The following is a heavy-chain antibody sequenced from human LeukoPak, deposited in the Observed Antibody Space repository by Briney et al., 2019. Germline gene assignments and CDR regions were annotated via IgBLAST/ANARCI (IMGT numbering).Heavy chain of an antibody. CDR3: ARGANSFDY. CDR2: IYYTGSTNT. J-gene: IGHJ4*02. D-gene: IGHD3-16*01. Sequence: SETLSLTCTVSGGSISSSYWSWIRQPPGKGLEWIGYIYYTGSTNTNSNPSLNSRVTISVDTSKNQFSLKLSSVTAADAAVYYCARGANSFDYWAREPWSPSPQ. CDR1: GGSISSSY. V-gene: IGHV4-59*08.